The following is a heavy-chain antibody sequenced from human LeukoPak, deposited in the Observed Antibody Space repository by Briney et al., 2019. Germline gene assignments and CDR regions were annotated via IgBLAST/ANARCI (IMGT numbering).Heavy chain of an antibody. Sequence: AASVKVSCKASGYTFTGYYMHWVRQAPGQGLEWMGWINPNSGGTNYAQKFQGRVTMTRDTSISTAYMELSRLRSDDTAVYYCARIANIANSYFQHWGQGTLVTVSS. D-gene: IGHD4/OR15-4a*01. J-gene: IGHJ1*01. CDR1: GYTFTGYY. CDR2: INPNSGGT. V-gene: IGHV1-2*02. CDR3: ARIANIANSYFQH.